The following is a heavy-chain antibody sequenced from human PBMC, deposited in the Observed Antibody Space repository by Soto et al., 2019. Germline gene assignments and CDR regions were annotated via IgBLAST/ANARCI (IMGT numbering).Heavy chain of an antibody. V-gene: IGHV4-30-4*01. D-gene: IGHD3-22*01. CDR1: GGSISSGDYY. Sequence: QVQLQESGPGLVKPSQTLSLTCTVSGGSISSGDYYWSWIRQPPGKGLEWIGYIYYSGSTYYNPSLKSRVTISVDTSKNQSSLKVSSVTAADAAVYYCARDGEYYDSSVYYRHYFDYWGRITLVTVSS. J-gene: IGHJ4*02. CDR2: IYYSGST. CDR3: ARDGEYYDSSVYYRHYFDY.